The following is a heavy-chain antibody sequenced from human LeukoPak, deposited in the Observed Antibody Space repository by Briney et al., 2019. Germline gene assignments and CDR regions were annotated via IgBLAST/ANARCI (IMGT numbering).Heavy chain of an antibody. CDR3: ARGNGYSGYDLPDDAFDI. J-gene: IGHJ3*02. V-gene: IGHV3-21*01. CDR1: GFTFSSYS. CDR2: ISSSSSYI. D-gene: IGHD5-12*01. Sequence: PGGSLRLSYAASGFTFSSYSMNWVRQAPGKGLEWVSSISSSSSYIYYADSVKGRFTISRDNAKNSLYLRMNSLRAEDTAVYYCARGNGYSGYDLPDDAFDIWGQGTMVTVSS.